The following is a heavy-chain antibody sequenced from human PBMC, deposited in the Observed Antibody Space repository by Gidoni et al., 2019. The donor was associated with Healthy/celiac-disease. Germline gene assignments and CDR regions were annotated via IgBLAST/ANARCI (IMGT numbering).Heavy chain of an antibody. Sequence: QVQLVQSWAEVQKPGSSVKVSCKVSGYTIPALSMHWVRQAPGKGLEWMGGFDQEDGEKIYAQKFQGRVTRTEDTSTDTAYMELSSLRSEDTAGYYCATVDWFVVGATSPFDYWGQGTLVTVAS. CDR2: FDQEDGEK. CDR1: GYTIPALS. J-gene: IGHJ4*02. CDR3: ATVDWFVVGATSPFDY. D-gene: IGHD1-26*01. V-gene: IGHV1-24*01.